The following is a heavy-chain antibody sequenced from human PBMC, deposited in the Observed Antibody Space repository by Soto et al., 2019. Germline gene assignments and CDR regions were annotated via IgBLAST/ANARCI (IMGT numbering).Heavy chain of an antibody. V-gene: IGHV3-23*01. CDR2: INSNGDST. CDR3: AWVPDLDYCSRTSCLYYFDY. CDR1: GFTFSRYV. D-gene: IGHD2-2*01. Sequence: GGSLRLSCVASGFTFSRYVMSWVRQAPGKGLEWVSTINSNGDSTYYADYVKGRFTISRDNSRNSLYLQVNSLRAEDTAVYYFAWVPDLDYCSRTSCLYYFDYWGQGALVTVSS. J-gene: IGHJ4*02.